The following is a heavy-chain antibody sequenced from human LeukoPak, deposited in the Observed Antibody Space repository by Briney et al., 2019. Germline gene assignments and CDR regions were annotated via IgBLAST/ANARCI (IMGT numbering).Heavy chain of an antibody. J-gene: IGHJ4*02. V-gene: IGHV3-21*01. D-gene: IGHD3-10*01. Sequence: GGSLRLSCAASGFTFSSYSMNWVRQAPGKGLEWVSSISSSSSYIYYADSVKGRFTISRDNAKSSLYLQMNSLRAEDTAVYYCARDRVRGVDGDYWGQGTLVTVSS. CDR3: ARDRVRGVDGDY. CDR2: ISSSSSYI. CDR1: GFTFSSYS.